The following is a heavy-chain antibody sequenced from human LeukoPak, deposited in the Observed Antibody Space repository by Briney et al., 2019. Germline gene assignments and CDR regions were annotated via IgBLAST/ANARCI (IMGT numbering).Heavy chain of an antibody. V-gene: IGHV1-2*02. D-gene: IGHD6-6*01. Sequence: GASVKVSCKASGYTFTGQDMHWVRQAPGQGLEWMGWINPNTGVTNYAQRLQGRVTMTRDTTISTAYMELSRLTSDDTAVYYCASYPRYSSSPPFDYWGQGTLVTVSS. CDR1: GYTFTGQD. J-gene: IGHJ4*02. CDR3: ASYPRYSSSPPFDY. CDR2: INPNTGVT.